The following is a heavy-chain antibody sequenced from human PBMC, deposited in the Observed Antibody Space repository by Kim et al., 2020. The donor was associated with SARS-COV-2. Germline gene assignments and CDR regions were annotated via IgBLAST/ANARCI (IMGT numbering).Heavy chain of an antibody. Sequence: GGSLRLSCAASGFTFSSYSMNWVRQAPGKGLEWVSSISSSSSYIYYADSVKGRFTISRDNAKNSLYLQMNSLRAEDTAVYYCVRVPSTYYYDSSGYYGAEYFQHWGQGTLVTVSS. CDR3: VRVPSTYYYDSSGYYGAEYFQH. J-gene: IGHJ1*01. D-gene: IGHD3-22*01. CDR1: GFTFSSYS. CDR2: ISSSSSYI. V-gene: IGHV3-21*01.